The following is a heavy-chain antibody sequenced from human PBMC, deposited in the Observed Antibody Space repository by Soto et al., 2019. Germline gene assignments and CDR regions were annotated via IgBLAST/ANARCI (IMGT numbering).Heavy chain of an antibody. CDR3: ARVPPGSGTYFNYYYFMDV. J-gene: IGHJ6*02. CDR1: GDSISSGNYY. Sequence: QVQLQESGPGLVKPSQTLSLSCTLSGDSISSGNYYWGWIRHSPGKGLEWIAYINYRGSTYLNQSPRGRITMSVDTWKNQFSLKLRSVTAADTAVYYCARVPPGSGTYFNYYYFMDVWGQGTTVTVAS. V-gene: IGHV4-30-4*01. CDR2: INYRGST. D-gene: IGHD3-10*01.